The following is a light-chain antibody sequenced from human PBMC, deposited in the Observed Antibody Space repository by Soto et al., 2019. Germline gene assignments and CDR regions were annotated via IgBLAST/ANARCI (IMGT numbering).Light chain of an antibody. J-gene: IGLJ3*02. CDR1: SSDISDYDF. CDR3: SSFAGINNLM. V-gene: IGLV2-8*01. CDR2: EVT. Sequence: QSALTQPPSTSGSPGQSVTISCTGTSSDISDYDFVSWYQQHPGKAPKLIIYEVTKRPSGVPDRFSGSKSGNTASLTVSGLQAEDEAVYHCSSFAGINNLMFGGGTQLTVL.